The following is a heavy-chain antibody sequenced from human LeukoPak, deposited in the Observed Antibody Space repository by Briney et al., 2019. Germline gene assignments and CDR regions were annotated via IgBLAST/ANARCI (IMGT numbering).Heavy chain of an antibody. CDR2: IYTSGST. J-gene: IGHJ6*02. CDR3: ARAIRRFLESNCYYYGMDV. Sequence: SETLSLTCTVSGDSISSYYWSWIRQPAGKGLEWIGRIYTSGSTNYNPSLKSRVTMSVDTSKNQFSLKLSSVTAADTAVYYCARAIRRFLESNCYYYGMDVWGQGTTVTVSS. V-gene: IGHV4-4*07. D-gene: IGHD3-3*01. CDR1: GDSISSYY.